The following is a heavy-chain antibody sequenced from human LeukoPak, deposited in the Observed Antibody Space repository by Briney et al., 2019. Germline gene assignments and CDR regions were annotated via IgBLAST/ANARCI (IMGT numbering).Heavy chain of an antibody. V-gene: IGHV3-73*01. J-gene: IGHJ6*03. CDR3: TRALRYLDYYYMDI. CDR2: IRSKANSYAT. D-gene: IGHD3-9*01. Sequence: GGSLRLSCAASGFTFSGSAMHWVRQASGKGLEWVGRIRSKANSYATAYAASVKGRFTISRDDSKNTAYLQMNSLRTEDTAVYYCTRALRYLDYYYMDIWGKGTTVTVSS. CDR1: GFTFSGSA.